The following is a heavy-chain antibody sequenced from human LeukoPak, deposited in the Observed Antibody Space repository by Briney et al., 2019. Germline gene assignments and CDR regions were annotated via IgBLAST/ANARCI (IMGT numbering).Heavy chain of an antibody. CDR3: AARFLPPGY. CDR2: ISGSGDGGT. V-gene: IGHV3-23*01. Sequence: GGSLRLSCAASGFTFSTYAMNWVRQAPGKGLEWVSAISGSGDGGTYYAASVKGRFTISRDNSKNTLYLQMNSLRAEDTAVYYCAARFLPPGYWGQGTLVTVSS. CDR1: GFTFSTYA. D-gene: IGHD2/OR15-2a*01. J-gene: IGHJ4*02.